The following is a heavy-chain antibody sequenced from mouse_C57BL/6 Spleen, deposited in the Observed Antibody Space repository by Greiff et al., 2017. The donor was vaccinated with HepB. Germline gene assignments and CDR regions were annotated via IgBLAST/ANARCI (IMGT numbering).Heavy chain of an antibody. J-gene: IGHJ4*01. CDR1: GFNIKDDY. CDR3: TTITTVVEGNAMDY. CDR2: IDPENGDT. V-gene: IGHV14-4*01. Sequence: EVMLVESGAELVRPGASVKLSCTASGFNIKDDYMHWVKQRPEQGLEWIGWIDPENGDTEYASKFQGKATITADTSSNTAYLQLSSLTSEDTAVYYCTTITTVVEGNAMDYWGQGTSVTVSS. D-gene: IGHD1-1*01.